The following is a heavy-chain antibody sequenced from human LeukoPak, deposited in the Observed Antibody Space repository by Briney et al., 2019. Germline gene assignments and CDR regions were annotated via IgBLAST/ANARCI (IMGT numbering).Heavy chain of an antibody. CDR3: ARWYYYETSGLYYGSFDN. Sequence: PGGSLRLSCAASGFTFGDYYMSWIRQAPGKGLEWVSYISSSGTTIYYADSVKGRFTISRDNARNTLYLQMNSLRAEDTAVYYCARWYYYETSGLYYGSFDNWGQGTLVTVSS. V-gene: IGHV3-11*01. J-gene: IGHJ5*02. D-gene: IGHD3-22*01. CDR1: GFTFGDYY. CDR2: ISSSGTTI.